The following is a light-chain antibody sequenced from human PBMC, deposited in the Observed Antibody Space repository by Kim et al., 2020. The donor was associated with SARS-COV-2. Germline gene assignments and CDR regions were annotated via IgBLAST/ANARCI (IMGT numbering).Light chain of an antibody. CDR1: QSVSSY. Sequence: LSPGERASLSCRASQSVSSYLAWYQQKPGQSPRLLIYDASNRATGIPARFSGSGSGTDFTLTISSLEPEDFAVYYCQQRSNWPLTFGGGTKVDIK. J-gene: IGKJ4*01. V-gene: IGKV3-11*01. CDR3: QQRSNWPLT. CDR2: DAS.